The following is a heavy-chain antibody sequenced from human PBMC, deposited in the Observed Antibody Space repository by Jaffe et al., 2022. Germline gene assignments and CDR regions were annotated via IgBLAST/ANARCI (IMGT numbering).Heavy chain of an antibody. CDR2: ISGGGSNT. V-gene: IGHV3-23*01. Sequence: EVQLLESGGGLVQPGGSLRLSCAASGFTFSSFAMSWVRQAPGKGLDWVSTISGGGSNTYYADSVKGRFTISRDNSKNTLCLQMNSLRDEDTAIYYCAKTWGGYAFDIWGQGAMVTVSS. J-gene: IGHJ3*02. D-gene: IGHD3-16*01. CDR3: AKTWGGYAFDI. CDR1: GFTFSSFA.